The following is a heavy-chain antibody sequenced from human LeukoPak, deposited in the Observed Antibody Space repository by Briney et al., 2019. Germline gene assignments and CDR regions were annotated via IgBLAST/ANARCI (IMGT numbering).Heavy chain of an antibody. CDR1: GFTFSSYS. D-gene: IGHD2-2*01. V-gene: IGHV3-21*01. CDR2: ISSSSSYI. J-gene: IGHJ5*02. CDR3: ARTVTVVVPAGNWFDP. Sequence: GGSLRLSCAASGFTFSSYSMNWVRQAPGKGLEWVSSISSSSSYIYYADFVKGRFTISRDNAKNSLYLQMNSLRAEDTAVYYCARTVTVVVPAGNWFDPWGQGTLVTVSS.